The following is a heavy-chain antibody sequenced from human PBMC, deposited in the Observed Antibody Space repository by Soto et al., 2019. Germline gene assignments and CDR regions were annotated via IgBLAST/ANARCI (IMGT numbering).Heavy chain of an antibody. CDR1: GYSFTSYW. V-gene: IGHV5-51*01. D-gene: IGHD6-13*01. J-gene: IGHJ4*02. CDR3: ARYSRGRLAGLDS. CDR2: IYPGDSDT. Sequence: GESLKISCKGSGYSFTSYWIGWVRQMPGKGLEWMGIIYPGDSDTRYSPSFQGQVTISADKSFSTAYLQWSSLKASDTAMYYCARYSRGRLAGLDSWGEGTRVTVSS.